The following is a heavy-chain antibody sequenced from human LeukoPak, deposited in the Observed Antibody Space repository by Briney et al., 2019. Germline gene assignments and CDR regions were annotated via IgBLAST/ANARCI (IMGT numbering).Heavy chain of an antibody. V-gene: IGHV5-51*01. J-gene: IGHJ3*02. CDR2: IYPGDSDT. D-gene: IGHD3-10*01. CDR3: AIPLRPMVRRANGAFDI. CDR1: GYSFTSYW. Sequence: GESLKISCKGSGYSFTSYWIGWVRQMPGKGLEWLGIIYPGDSDTRYSPSFQGQVTISADKSISTAYLQWSSLKASDTTMYYCAIPLRPMVRRANGAFDIWGQGTMVTVSS.